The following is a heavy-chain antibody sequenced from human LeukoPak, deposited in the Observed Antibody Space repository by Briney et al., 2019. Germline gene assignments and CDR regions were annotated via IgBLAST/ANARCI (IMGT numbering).Heavy chain of an antibody. CDR1: GFTFSSYS. CDR2: ISSSSSYI. V-gene: IGHV3-21*04. J-gene: IGHJ4*02. Sequence: GGSLRLSCAASGFTFSSYSMNWVRQAPGKGLEWVSSISSSSSYIYYADPVKGRFTISRDNAKNSLYLQMNSLRAEDTAVYYCAKSDGWKLVQSFDYWGQGTLVTVSS. CDR3: AKSDGWKLVQSFDY. D-gene: IGHD6-13*01.